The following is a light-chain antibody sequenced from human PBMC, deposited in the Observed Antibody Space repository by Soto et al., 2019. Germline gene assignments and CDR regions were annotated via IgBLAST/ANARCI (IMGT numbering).Light chain of an antibody. CDR1: QSISTY. CDR3: QQSYSAPFT. J-gene: IGKJ3*01. CDR2: ATS. V-gene: IGKV1-39*01. Sequence: DIQMTQSPSSLSASLGDRVTITCRASQSISTYLNWYQQKPGKAPELLIYATSSLQSGVPSRFSGSGSGTDFTLTISSLQPEDFATYYCQQSYSAPFTFGPGTKVDIK.